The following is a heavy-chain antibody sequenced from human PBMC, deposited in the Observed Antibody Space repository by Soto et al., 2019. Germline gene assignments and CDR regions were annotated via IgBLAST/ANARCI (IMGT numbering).Heavy chain of an antibody. CDR3: ARQGTWIQLWLPSYWYFDL. Sequence: ASVKGSRKTSCFTFNSYGVSWVRQAPGPGLEWMGWISAYDGNTNYAQKLQGRVTMTTDTSTITAYVELRSLRTDDTAVYYCARQGTWIQLWLPSYWYFDLWGRGTLVTVSS. V-gene: IGHV1-18*01. D-gene: IGHD5-18*01. CDR1: CFTFNSYG. J-gene: IGHJ2*01. CDR2: ISAYDGNT.